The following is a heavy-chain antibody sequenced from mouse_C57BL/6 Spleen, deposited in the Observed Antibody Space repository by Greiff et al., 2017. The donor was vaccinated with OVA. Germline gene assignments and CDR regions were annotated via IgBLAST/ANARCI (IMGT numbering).Heavy chain of an antibody. J-gene: IGHJ2*01. Sequence: QVQLKQSGAELVKPGASVKMSCKASGYTFTTYPIEWMKQNHGKSLEWIGNFHPYNDDTKYNEKFKGKATLTVEKSSSTVYLELSRLTSDDSAVYYGARAPGGYGNPFYFDYWGQGTTLTVSS. CDR2: FHPYNDDT. CDR1: GYTFTTYP. D-gene: IGHD2-1*01. CDR3: ARAPGGYGNPFYFDY. V-gene: IGHV1-47*01.